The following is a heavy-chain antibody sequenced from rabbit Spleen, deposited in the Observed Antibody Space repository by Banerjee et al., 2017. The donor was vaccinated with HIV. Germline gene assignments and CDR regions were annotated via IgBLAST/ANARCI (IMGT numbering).Heavy chain of an antibody. CDR3: ARDLVAVIGWNFNL. D-gene: IGHD1-1*01. V-gene: IGHV1S45*01. CDR1: GFSFSSSYW. Sequence: QEQLEESGGDLVKPEGSLTLTCTASGFSFSSSYWISWVRQAPGKGLEWIGCIWTGNGVTHYANWAKGRFTISETSSTTVTLQMTSLTAADTATYFCARDLVAVIGWNFNLWGPGTLVTVS. CDR2: IWTGNGVT. J-gene: IGHJ4*01.